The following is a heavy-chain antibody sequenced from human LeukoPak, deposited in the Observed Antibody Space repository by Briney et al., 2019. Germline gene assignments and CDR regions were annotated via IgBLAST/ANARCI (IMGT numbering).Heavy chain of an antibody. V-gene: IGHV1-18*01. J-gene: IGHJ4*02. Sequence: ASVKVSFKASRYTLIQYGVSWVRQAPGQGLEGMGWISAYSGDTKSSRDFQGRLTMAADTSTSTAYMELSNLRSDDTAVYYCARDDKFLSGSYYQAFDCWGQGTLVTVSS. CDR1: RYTLIQYG. CDR2: ISAYSGDT. D-gene: IGHD3-10*01. CDR3: ARDDKFLSGSYYQAFDC.